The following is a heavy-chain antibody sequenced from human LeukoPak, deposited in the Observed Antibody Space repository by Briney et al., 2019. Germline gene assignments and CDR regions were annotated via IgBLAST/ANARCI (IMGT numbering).Heavy chain of an antibody. V-gene: IGHV4-30-4*02. CDR1: GGSISTGDYY. Sequence: SETLSLTCTVSGGSISTGDYYWSWIRQPPGKGLEWIGYISYSGSTYYNPSLKSRVTISVDTSKNQFSLKLSSVTAADTAVYYCARAHDTSASFFDYWGQGTLVTVSS. J-gene: IGHJ4*02. CDR2: ISYSGST. CDR3: ARAHDTSASFFDY. D-gene: IGHD6-19*01.